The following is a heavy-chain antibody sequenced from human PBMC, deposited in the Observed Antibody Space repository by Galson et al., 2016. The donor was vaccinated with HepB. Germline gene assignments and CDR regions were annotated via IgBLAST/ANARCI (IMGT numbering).Heavy chain of an antibody. Sequence: SLRLSCAASGFTFSSYWMSWVRQAPGKGLGWVAIIKQDGSAKYYADSLRGRFTISRDNAKNSLYLQMISLRPEDTSVYYCALGQGFLADSWGQGTLVTVSS. CDR3: ALGQGFLADS. CDR1: GFTFSSYW. CDR2: IKQDGSAK. D-gene: IGHD3-3*02. V-gene: IGHV3-7*05. J-gene: IGHJ4*02.